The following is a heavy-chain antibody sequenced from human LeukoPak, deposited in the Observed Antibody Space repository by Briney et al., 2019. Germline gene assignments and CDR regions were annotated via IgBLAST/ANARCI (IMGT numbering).Heavy chain of an antibody. CDR3: ARALDRMRCSGGSCYGPRQFDY. CDR2: IIPIFGTA. CDR1: GGTFSSYA. Sequence: ASVKVSCKASGGTFSSYAISWVRQAPGQGLEWMGGIIPIFGTANYAQKFQGRVTITADESTSTAYMELSSLRSEDTAVYYCARALDRMRCSGGSCYGPRQFDYWGQGTLVTVSS. V-gene: IGHV1-69*13. D-gene: IGHD2-15*01. J-gene: IGHJ4*02.